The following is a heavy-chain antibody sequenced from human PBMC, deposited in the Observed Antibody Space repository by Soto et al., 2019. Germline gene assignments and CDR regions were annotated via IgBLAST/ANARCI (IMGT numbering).Heavy chain of an antibody. CDR2: ISSSSSTI. V-gene: IGHV3-48*01. CDR3: ADSGWYYYGMDV. Sequence: QPGGSLRLSCAASGFTFSSYSMNWVRQAPGKGLEWVSYISSSSSTIYYADSVKGRFTISRDNAKNSLYLQMNSLRAEDTAVYYCADSGWYYYGMDVWGQGTTVTRLL. D-gene: IGHD6-19*01. J-gene: IGHJ6*02. CDR1: GFTFSSYS.